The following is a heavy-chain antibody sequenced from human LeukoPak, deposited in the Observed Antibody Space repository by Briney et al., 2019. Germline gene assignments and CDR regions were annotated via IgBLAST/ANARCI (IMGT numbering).Heavy chain of an antibody. J-gene: IGHJ4*02. D-gene: IGHD6-19*01. CDR2: IYYSGST. V-gene: IGHV4-61*01. Sequence: PSETLSLTCTVSGGSVSSGSYYWSWIRQPPGKELEWIGYIYYSGSTNSNPSLKSRVTISVDTSKNQFSLKLSSVTAADTAVYYCARGGGVAGTPYNPYDYWGQGTLVTVSS. CDR1: GGSVSSGSYY. CDR3: ARGGGVAGTPYNPYDY.